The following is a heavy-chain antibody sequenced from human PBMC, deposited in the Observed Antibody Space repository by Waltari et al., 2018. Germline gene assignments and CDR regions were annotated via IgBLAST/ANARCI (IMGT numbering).Heavy chain of an antibody. V-gene: IGHV1-69*08. J-gene: IGHJ4*02. CDR2: IIPILGIA. Sequence: QVQLVQSGAEVKKPGSSVKVSYKASGGTFSSYTISWVRQAPGQGLEWMGRIIPILGIANYAQKFQGRVTITADKSTSTAYMELSSLRSEDTAVYYCARDYYDSSGYPSLEYWGQGTLVTVSS. CDR3: ARDYYDSSGYPSLEY. CDR1: GGTFSSYT. D-gene: IGHD3-22*01.